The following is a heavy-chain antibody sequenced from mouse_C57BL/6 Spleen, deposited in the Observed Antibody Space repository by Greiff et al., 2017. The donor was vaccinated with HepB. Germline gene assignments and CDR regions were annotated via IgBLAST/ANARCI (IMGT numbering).Heavy chain of an antibody. CDR1: GYTFTDYY. CDR3: AGDYGSSWGNY. Sequence: VQLQQSGPELVKPGASVKISCKASGYTFTDYYMNWVKQSHGKSLEWIGDINPNNGGTSYNQKFKGKATLTVDKSSSTAYMELRSLTSEDSAVYYCAGDYGSSWGNYWGQGTTLTVSS. V-gene: IGHV1-26*01. D-gene: IGHD1-1*01. CDR2: INPNNGGT. J-gene: IGHJ2*01.